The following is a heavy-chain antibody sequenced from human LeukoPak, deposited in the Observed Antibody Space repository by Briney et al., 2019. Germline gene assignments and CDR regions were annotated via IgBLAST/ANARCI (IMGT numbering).Heavy chain of an antibody. CDR1: GFTFSSYS. D-gene: IGHD1-26*01. J-gene: IGHJ4*02. CDR2: ISSSSSYI. Sequence: PGGSLRLSCAASGFTFSSYSMNWVRQAPGKGLEWVSSISSSSSYIYYADSVKGRFTISRDNAKNSLYLQMNSLRAEDTAVYYCARAPREILRARNYFDYWGQGTLVTVSS. CDR3: ARAPREILRARNYFDY. V-gene: IGHV3-21*01.